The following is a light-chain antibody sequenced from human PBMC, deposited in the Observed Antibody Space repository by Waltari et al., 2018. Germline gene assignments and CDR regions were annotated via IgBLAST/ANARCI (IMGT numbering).Light chain of an antibody. Sequence: ETVMTQSPATLSVSPGEGATLSCRASESVSTKLAWYQRKSGQAPRLLIYGASTRATGIPARFSGTGSGTEFTLTVSSLQSEDFALYYCQQYGTSPRTFGQGTKVEIK. CDR2: GAS. CDR1: ESVSTK. V-gene: IGKV3-15*01. CDR3: QQYGTSPRT. J-gene: IGKJ1*01.